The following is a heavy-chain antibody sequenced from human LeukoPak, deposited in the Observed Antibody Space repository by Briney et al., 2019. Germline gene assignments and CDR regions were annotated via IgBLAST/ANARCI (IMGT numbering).Heavy chain of an antibody. CDR2: INPNSGGT. Sequence: ASVKVSCKASGYTFTSYAMNWVRQAPGQGLEWMGWINPNSGGTNYAQKFQGWVTMTRDTSISTAYMELSRLRSDDTAVYYCARGAVVPAAIHPMNYWGQGTLVTVSS. CDR3: ARGAVVPAAIHPMNY. V-gene: IGHV1-2*04. J-gene: IGHJ4*02. CDR1: GYTFTSYA. D-gene: IGHD2-2*01.